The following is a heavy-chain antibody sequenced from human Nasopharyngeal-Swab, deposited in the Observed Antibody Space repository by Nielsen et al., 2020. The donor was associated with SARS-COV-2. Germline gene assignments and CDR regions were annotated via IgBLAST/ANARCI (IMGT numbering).Heavy chain of an antibody. Sequence: GESLKISCSASGSTFSSYTMRWVRQAPGKGLEHVSAISSNGGSTYYADSVKGRFTISRDNSKNTLNLQMSSLRAEDTAVYYCVKDRGAHSVVVVAASWGQGTLVTVSS. CDR1: GSTFSSYT. CDR2: ISSNGGST. CDR3: VKDRGAHSVVVVAAS. D-gene: IGHD2-15*01. J-gene: IGHJ4*02. V-gene: IGHV3-64D*06.